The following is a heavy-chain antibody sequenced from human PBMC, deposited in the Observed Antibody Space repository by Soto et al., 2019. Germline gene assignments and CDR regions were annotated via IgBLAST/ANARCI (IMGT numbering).Heavy chain of an antibody. V-gene: IGHV4-61*01. J-gene: IGHJ6*02. Sequence: SETLSHTCTVSGGSVSSGSYYWCWIRQPQEKGLEWIGYIYYSGSTNYNPSLKSRVTISVDTSKNQFSLKLSSVTAADTAVYYCAREGFTIFGVASTYYYGMDVWGQGTTVT. CDR3: AREGFTIFGVASTYYYGMDV. CDR1: GGSVSSGSYY. D-gene: IGHD3-3*01. CDR2: IYYSGST.